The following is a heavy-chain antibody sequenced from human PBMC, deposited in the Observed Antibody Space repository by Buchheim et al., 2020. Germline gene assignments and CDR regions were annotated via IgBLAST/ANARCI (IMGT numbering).Heavy chain of an antibody. CDR2: ISASGMTT. V-gene: IGHV3-23*01. D-gene: IGHD3-10*01. J-gene: IGHJ4*02. Sequence: EVRLLESGGGLVQPEGSLRLSCAASEFTFSNYAMNWVRQAPGKGLEWVSGISASGMTTYYADSVKGRFTISRDNSKNTLYLQMSSLRAEDTAVYYCAELGGRWFGEFHDDHWGQGTL. CDR3: AELGGRWFGEFHDDH. CDR1: EFTFSNYA.